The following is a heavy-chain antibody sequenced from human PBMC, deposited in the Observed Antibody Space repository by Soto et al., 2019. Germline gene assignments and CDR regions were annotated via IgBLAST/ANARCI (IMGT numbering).Heavy chain of an antibody. CDR3: TTEDYYDSSGYYFDY. V-gene: IGHV3-15*07. Sequence: SVSNAWMNWVRQAPGKGLEWVGRIKSKTDGGTTDYAAPVKGRFTISRDDSKNTLYLQMNSLKTEDTAVYYCTTEDYYDSSGYYFDYWGQGTLVTVSS. J-gene: IGHJ4*02. CDR2: IKSKTDGGTT. CDR1: SVSNAW. D-gene: IGHD3-22*01.